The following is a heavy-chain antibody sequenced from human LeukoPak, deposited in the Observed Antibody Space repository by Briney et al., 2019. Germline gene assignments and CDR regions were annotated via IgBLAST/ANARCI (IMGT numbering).Heavy chain of an antibody. Sequence: PGGSLRLSCAASGFSFSAFAMHWVRQAPGKGLECLAFIKYDGSEKYHADSVKGRLTISRDNSKETLYLQMNSLRGEDTAVYYCAKDRAASTTGGYFESWGQGAPVIVSS. CDR2: IKYDGSEK. D-gene: IGHD4-17*01. V-gene: IGHV3-30*02. J-gene: IGHJ1*01. CDR1: GFSFSAFA. CDR3: AKDRAASTTGGYFES.